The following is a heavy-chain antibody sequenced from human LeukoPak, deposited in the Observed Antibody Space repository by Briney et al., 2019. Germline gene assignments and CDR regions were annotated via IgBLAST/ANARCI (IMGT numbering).Heavy chain of an antibody. CDR3: AKVPES. CDR1: GFTFSSYG. J-gene: IGHJ5*02. Sequence: GGSLRLSCAASGFTFSSYGIHWVRQAPGKGLEWVAAISNDGSHKSYADSVKGRFTISRDNSKNTLYLQMNSLRVEDTAVYYCAKVPESWGQGTLVTVSS. CDR2: ISNDGSHK. V-gene: IGHV3-30*18.